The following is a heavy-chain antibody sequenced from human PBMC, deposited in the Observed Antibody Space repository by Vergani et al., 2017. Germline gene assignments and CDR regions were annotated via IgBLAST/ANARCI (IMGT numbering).Heavy chain of an antibody. CDR1: GGSISSGDYY. CDR2: IYYSGST. J-gene: IGHJ3*02. CDR3: ARAGVMITFWGVIVRAFDI. V-gene: IGHV4-30-4*08. Sequence: QVQLQESGPGLVKPSQTLSLTCTVSGGSISSGDYYWSWIRQPPGKGLEWIGYIYYSGSTYYNPSLKSRVTISVDTSKNQFSLKLSSVTAADTAVYYCARAGVMITFWGVIVRAFDIWGQGTMVTVSS. D-gene: IGHD3-16*02.